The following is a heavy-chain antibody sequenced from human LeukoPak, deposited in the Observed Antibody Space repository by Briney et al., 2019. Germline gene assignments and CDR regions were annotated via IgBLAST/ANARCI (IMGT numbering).Heavy chain of an antibody. Sequence: GGSLRLSCAASGFTFSSYAMSWVRQAPGKGLEWVSAISGSGGSTYYADSVKGRFTISRDNSKNTLYLQMNSLRAEDTAVYYCAKYYRYYGSGSTDYWGQGTLVTVSS. V-gene: IGHV3-23*01. CDR2: ISGSGGST. CDR3: AKYYRYYGSGSTDY. J-gene: IGHJ4*02. CDR1: GFTFSSYA. D-gene: IGHD3-10*01.